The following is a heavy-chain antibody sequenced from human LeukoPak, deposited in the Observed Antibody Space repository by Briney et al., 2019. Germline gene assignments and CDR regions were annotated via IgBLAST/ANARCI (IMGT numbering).Heavy chain of an antibody. CDR1: GGTFSSYA. D-gene: IGHD7-27*01. CDR3: ARATWVPGHWFDP. CDR2: IIPIFGTA. V-gene: IGHV1-69*06. Sequence: SVKVSCKASGGTFSSYAISWVRQAPGQGLEWMGGIIPIFGTANYAQKFQGRVTITADKSTSTAYMELSSLRSEDTAVYYCARATWVPGHWFDPWGQGTLVTVSS. J-gene: IGHJ5*02.